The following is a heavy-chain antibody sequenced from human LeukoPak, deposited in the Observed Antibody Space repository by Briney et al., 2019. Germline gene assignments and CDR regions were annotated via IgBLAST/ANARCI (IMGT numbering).Heavy chain of an antibody. Sequence: SETLSLTCTVSGGSISSYYWSWIRQSPGKGLEWIGYIYTSGSTNYNPSLKSRVTISVDTSKNQFSLKLSSVTAADTAVYYCARLDTYYDFWSGYYYYMDVWGKGTTVTVSS. J-gene: IGHJ6*03. V-gene: IGHV4-4*09. CDR2: IYTSGST. D-gene: IGHD3-3*01. CDR1: GGSISSYY. CDR3: ARLDTYYDFWSGYYYYMDV.